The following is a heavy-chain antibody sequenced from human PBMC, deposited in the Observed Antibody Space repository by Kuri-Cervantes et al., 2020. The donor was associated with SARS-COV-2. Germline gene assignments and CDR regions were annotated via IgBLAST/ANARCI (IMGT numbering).Heavy chain of an antibody. CDR3: TGWRLSYCGGDCYSVEAY. J-gene: IGHJ4*02. Sequence: LSLTCAASGFTFSDYYMSWIRQAPGKGLEWVSYISSSSSYTSYADSVKGRFTISRDNAKNSLYLQMNSLRAEDTAVYYCTGWRLSYCGGDCYSVEAYWGQGTLVTVSS. CDR2: ISSSSSYT. CDR1: GFTFSDYY. V-gene: IGHV3-11*06. D-gene: IGHD2-21*01.